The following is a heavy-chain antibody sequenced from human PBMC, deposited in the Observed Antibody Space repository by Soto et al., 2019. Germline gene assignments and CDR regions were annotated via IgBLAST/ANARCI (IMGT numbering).Heavy chain of an antibody. CDR2: ISGSGGST. CDR1: GFTFSSYA. J-gene: IGHJ6*03. CDR3: AKHQQYSLYYYYMDV. D-gene: IGHD4-4*01. Sequence: EVQLLESGGGLVQPGGSLRLSCAASGFTFSSYAMSWVRQAPGKGLEWVSAISGSGGSTYYADSVKGRFTISRDNSKNTLYLQMNSMRAEDSAVYYCAKHQQYSLYYYYMDVWGKGTTVTVSS. V-gene: IGHV3-23*01.